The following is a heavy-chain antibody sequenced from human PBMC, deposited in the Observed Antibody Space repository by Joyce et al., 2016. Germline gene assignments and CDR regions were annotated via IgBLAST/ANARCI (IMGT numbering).Heavy chain of an antibody. D-gene: IGHD6-13*01. CDR1: GGSISSDSYY. CDR2: IYYSGST. CDR3: VRQKGSGWSPAGN. J-gene: IGHJ4*02. V-gene: IGHV4-39*01. Sequence: QLQLQESGPGLVKPSETLSLTCTVSGGSISSDSYYWGWIRQPPGKGLELIGTIYYSGSTFYNPSLKSRVAISVDTSKNQFSLKLSSVTAADTALYYCVRQKGSGWSPAGNWGQGTLVTVSS.